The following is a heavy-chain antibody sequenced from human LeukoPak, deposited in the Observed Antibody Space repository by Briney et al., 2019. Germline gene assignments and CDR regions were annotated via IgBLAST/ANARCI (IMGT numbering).Heavy chain of an antibody. V-gene: IGHV3-66*02. D-gene: IGHD6-19*01. J-gene: IGHJ4*02. CDR1: AINVTTNY. CDR2: IYGDNAA. Sequence: GGSLRLSCAASAINVTTNYMTWIRQAPGKGLEWVSLIYGDNAAYYAESVRGRFIISRDSLKNTLFLQMNSLRAEDTAVYYCARDSGLVGGYPYYFDYWGQGTLVTVSS. CDR3: ARDSGLVGGYPYYFDY.